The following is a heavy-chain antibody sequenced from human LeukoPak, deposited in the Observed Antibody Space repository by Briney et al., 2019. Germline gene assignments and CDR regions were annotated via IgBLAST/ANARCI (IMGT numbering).Heavy chain of an antibody. V-gene: IGHV3-23*01. D-gene: IGHD3-10*01. CDR3: AKDGGYGSGNYYPDY. J-gene: IGHJ4*02. Sequence: SGGSLRLSCAASGFTFSNYAMNWVRQAPGKGLEWVSSISGGAGSASYADSVKGRFTMSRDNSKNTLYLQMYSLRAEDTAVYYCAKDGGYGSGNYYPDYWGQGTLVTVSS. CDR1: GFTFSNYA. CDR2: ISGGAGSA.